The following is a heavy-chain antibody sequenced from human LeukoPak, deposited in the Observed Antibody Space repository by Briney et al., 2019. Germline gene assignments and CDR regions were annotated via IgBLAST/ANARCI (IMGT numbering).Heavy chain of an antibody. CDR1: GGSISSYY. D-gene: IGHD3-9*01. CDR2: IYTSGST. Sequence: SETLSLTCTVSGGSISSYYWSWIRQPAGKGLEWIGRIYTSGSTNYNPSLKSRVTMSVDTSKNQFSLKLSPVTAADTAVYYCAREDYDILTGYPFDYWGQGTLVTDSS. J-gene: IGHJ4*02. CDR3: AREDYDILTGYPFDY. V-gene: IGHV4-4*07.